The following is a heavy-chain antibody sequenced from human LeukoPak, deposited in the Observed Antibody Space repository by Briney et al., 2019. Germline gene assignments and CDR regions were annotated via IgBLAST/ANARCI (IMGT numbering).Heavy chain of an antibody. CDR1: GFTFSSYG. D-gene: IGHD2-15*01. CDR3: VRDEVDDAFDI. V-gene: IGHV3-33*01. J-gene: IGHJ3*02. Sequence: GGSLRLSCAASGFTFSSYGMHWVRQAPGKGLEWVAVIWYDGSNKYYADSVKGRFTISRDNSKNTLYLQMNSLRAEDTAMYYCVRDEVDDAFDIWGQGTMVTVSS. CDR2: IWYDGSNK.